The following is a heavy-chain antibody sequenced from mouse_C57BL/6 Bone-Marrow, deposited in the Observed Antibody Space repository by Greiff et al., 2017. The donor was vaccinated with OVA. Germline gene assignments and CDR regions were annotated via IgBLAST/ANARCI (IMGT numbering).Heavy chain of an antibody. D-gene: IGHD1-1*01. CDR1: GYTFTSYW. V-gene: IGHV1-64*01. Sequence: QVQLKQPGAELVKPGASVKLSCKASGYTFTSYWMHWVKQRPGQGLEWIGMIHPNSGSTNYNEKFKSKATLTVDKSSSTAYMQLSSLTSEDSAVYYCAREGGIYYYGSSPFDYWGQGTTLTVSS. CDR3: AREGGIYYYGSSPFDY. J-gene: IGHJ2*01. CDR2: IHPNSGST.